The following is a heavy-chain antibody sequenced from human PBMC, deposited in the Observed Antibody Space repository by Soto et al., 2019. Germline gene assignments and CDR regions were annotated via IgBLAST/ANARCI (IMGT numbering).Heavy chain of an antibody. CDR3: ARESGDLTSNFDY. V-gene: IGHV4-34*01. D-gene: IGHD3-10*01. CDR1: GGSFSGYY. Sequence: SETLSLTCAVYGGSFSGYYWSWIRQPPGKGLEWIGEINHSGSTNYNPSLKSRVTISVDTSKNQFSLKLSSVTAADTAVYYCARESGDLTSNFDYWGQGTLVTVSS. J-gene: IGHJ4*02. CDR2: INHSGST.